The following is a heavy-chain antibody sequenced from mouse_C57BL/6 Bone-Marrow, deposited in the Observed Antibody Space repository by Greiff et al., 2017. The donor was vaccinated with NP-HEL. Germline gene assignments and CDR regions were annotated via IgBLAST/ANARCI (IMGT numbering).Heavy chain of an antibody. CDR2: ISSGGSYT. V-gene: IGHV5-6*01. D-gene: IGHD2-5*01. CDR3: ARPYSNYWYFDV. J-gene: IGHJ1*03. Sequence: DVHLVESGGDLVKPGGSLKLSCAASGFTFSSYGLSWVRQTPDKRLEWVATISSGGSYTYYPDSVKGRFTISRDNAKNTLYLQMSSLKSEDTAMYYCARPYSNYWYFDVWGTGTTVTVSS. CDR1: GFTFSSYG.